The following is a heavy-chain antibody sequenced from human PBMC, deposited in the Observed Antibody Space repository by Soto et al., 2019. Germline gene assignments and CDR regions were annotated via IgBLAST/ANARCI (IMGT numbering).Heavy chain of an antibody. V-gene: IGHV1-69*02. Sequence: ASVKVSCKASGGTFSSYTISWVRQAPGQGLEWMGRIIPILGIANYAQKFQGRVKITADKSTSTAYMELSSLRSEDTAVYYCARASLDYYYYMDVWGKGTTVTVSS. CDR3: ARASLDYYYYMDV. J-gene: IGHJ6*03. CDR1: GGTFSSYT. CDR2: IIPILGIA.